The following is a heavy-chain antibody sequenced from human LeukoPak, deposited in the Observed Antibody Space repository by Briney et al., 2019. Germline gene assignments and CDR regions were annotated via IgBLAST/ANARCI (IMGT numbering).Heavy chain of an antibody. CDR1: GYSISSAYY. V-gene: IGHV4-38-2*02. J-gene: IGHJ3*02. CDR2: VSHRGST. Sequence: PSDTLSLTCTVSGYSISSAYYWGWIRQPPGKGLEWIGSVSHRGSTYYKASLKSRVTISVDTSKSQFSLRLSSVTAADTAVYYCARAEDDYGDSGAFDIWGQGTMVTVSS. D-gene: IGHD4-17*01. CDR3: ARAEDDYGDSGAFDI.